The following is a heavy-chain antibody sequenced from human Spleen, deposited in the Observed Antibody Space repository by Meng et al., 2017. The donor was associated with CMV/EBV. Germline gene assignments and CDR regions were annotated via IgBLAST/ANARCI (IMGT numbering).Heavy chain of an antibody. V-gene: IGHV5-51*01. J-gene: IGHJ6*02. D-gene: IGHD3-10*01. CDR2: IYPSNSDT. Sequence: GGSLRLSCKGSGYSFTSYWIGWVRQMPGKGLEWMGIIYPSNSDTRYSPAFQGQVTISADKSISTAYVQWSRLKASDTAMYYCAITYQADYYHMDVWGQGTTVTVS. CDR1: GYSFTSYW. CDR3: AITYQADYYHMDV.